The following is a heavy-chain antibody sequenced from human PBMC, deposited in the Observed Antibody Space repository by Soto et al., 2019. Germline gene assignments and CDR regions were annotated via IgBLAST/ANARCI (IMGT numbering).Heavy chain of an antibody. Sequence: EVQLVESGGGLVQPGGSLRLSCAASGFTLSNHNMNWVRQAPGKGLEWVSYIGTSSVNIYYADSVKGRFTISRDNARNLLYLQVNTLRVEDTAVYYCTREMGTPPARGLDYWGPGTLVTVAS. D-gene: IGHD1-1*01. V-gene: IGHV3-48*01. CDR2: IGTSSVNI. CDR3: TREMGTPPARGLDY. CDR1: GFTLSNHN. J-gene: IGHJ4*02.